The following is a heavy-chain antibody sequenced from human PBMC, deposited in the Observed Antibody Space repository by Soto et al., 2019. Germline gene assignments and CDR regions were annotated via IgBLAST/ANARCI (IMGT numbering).Heavy chain of an antibody. Sequence: GGSLRLSCAASGFTFSSYGMHWVRQAPGKGLEWVAVISYDGSNKYYADSVKGRFTISRDNSKNTLYLQMNSLRAEDTAVYYCAKVEGFGSKPFDYWGQGTLVTVSS. CDR2: ISYDGSNK. D-gene: IGHD3-10*01. J-gene: IGHJ4*02. CDR1: GFTFSSYG. CDR3: AKVEGFGSKPFDY. V-gene: IGHV3-30*18.